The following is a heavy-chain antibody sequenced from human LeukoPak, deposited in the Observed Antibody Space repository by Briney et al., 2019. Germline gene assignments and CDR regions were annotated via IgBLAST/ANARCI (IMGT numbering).Heavy chain of an antibody. CDR2: FDPEDGET. V-gene: IGHV1-24*01. Sequence: VASVKVSCKVSGYTLTELSMHWVRQAPGKGLEWMGGFDPEDGETIYAQKSQGRVTMTEDTSTDTAYMELSSLRSEDTAVYYCATDDSEAWFDPWGQGTLITVSS. CDR1: GYTLTELS. J-gene: IGHJ5*02. CDR3: ATDDSEAWFDP. D-gene: IGHD2-21*02.